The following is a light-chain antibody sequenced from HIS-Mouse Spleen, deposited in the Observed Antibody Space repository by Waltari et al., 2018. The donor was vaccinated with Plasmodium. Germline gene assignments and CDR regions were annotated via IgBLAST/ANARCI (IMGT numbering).Light chain of an antibody. Sequence: SSELTQDPAVSVALGQTARITCQGDSLSSYYASWYQQKPGQAPVLGIYGKNNRPSGIPDRFSGSSSGNTASLTITGAQAEDEADYYCNSRDSSGNHQVFGGGTKLTVL. CDR3: NSRDSSGNHQV. CDR1: SLSSYY. CDR2: GKN. J-gene: IGLJ3*02. V-gene: IGLV3-19*01.